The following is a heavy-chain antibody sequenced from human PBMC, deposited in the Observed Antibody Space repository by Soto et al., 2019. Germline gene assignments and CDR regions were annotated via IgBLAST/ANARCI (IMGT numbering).Heavy chain of an antibody. CDR1: GGSISSSSYY. D-gene: IGHD6-19*01. J-gene: IGHJ6*02. Sequence: PSETLSLTCTVSGGSISSSSYYWGWIRQPPGKGLEWIGSIYYSGSTYYNPSLKSRVTISVDTSKNQFSLKLSSVTAADTAVYYCARGAVAGPYYYYYGMDVWGQGTTVTVYS. CDR3: ARGAVAGPYYYYYGMDV. V-gene: IGHV4-39*01. CDR2: IYYSGST.